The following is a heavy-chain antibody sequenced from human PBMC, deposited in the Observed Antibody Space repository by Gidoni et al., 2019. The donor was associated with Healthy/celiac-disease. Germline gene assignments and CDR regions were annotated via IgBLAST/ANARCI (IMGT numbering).Heavy chain of an antibody. J-gene: IGHJ3*02. CDR1: GFTVSSNY. Sequence: EVQLVESGGGLIQPGGSLRISCSASGFTVSSNYMSWVRQAPGKGLEWVSVIYSGGSTYYADSVKGRFTISRDNSKNTLYLQMNSLRAEDTAVYYCATQSPMYAPGDAFDIWGQGTMVTVSS. D-gene: IGHD2-8*01. CDR2: IYSGGST. V-gene: IGHV3-53*01. CDR3: ATQSPMYAPGDAFDI.